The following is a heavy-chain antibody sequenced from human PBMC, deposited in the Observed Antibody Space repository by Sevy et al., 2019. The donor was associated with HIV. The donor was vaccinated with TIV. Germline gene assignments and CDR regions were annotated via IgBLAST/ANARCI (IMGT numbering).Heavy chain of an antibody. J-gene: IGHJ4*02. CDR1: GDSMSYSY. Sequence: SETLSLTCSVSGDSMSYSYWSWIRQSPGKGLEWIGNLYYNGRGGSTNYNPSLKSRVTISIDASKNQFSLMLNSVTAADTALYYCARDNPLSYSYGQRTALYFDDWGQGTLVTVSS. CDR3: ARDNPLSYSYGQRTALYFDD. V-gene: IGHV4-59*01. D-gene: IGHD5-18*01. CDR2: LYYNGRGGST.